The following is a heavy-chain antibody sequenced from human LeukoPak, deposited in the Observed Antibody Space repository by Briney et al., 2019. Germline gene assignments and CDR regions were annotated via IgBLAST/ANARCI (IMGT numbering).Heavy chain of an antibody. Sequence: ASVTVSCRASGYTFTSYDINWVRQAPGQGLEWMGWMNPNSGNTGSAQKFQGRVSMTRNTSISTAYMELSSLRSEDTAVYYCAKGGVGVTPEFDYWGQGTLVTVSS. CDR1: GYTFTSYD. CDR2: MNPNSGNT. V-gene: IGHV1-8*01. CDR3: AKGGVGVTPEFDY. D-gene: IGHD1-26*01. J-gene: IGHJ4*02.